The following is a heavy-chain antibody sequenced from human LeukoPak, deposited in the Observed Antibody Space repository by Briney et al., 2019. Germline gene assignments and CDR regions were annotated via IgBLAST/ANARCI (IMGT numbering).Heavy chain of an antibody. D-gene: IGHD3-10*01. V-gene: IGHV1-8*01. CDR3: ASPGGHYYGSGSYYKFDY. CDR2: MNPNSGNT. Sequence: PLASVKVSCKASGYTFTSYDINWVRQATGQGLEWMGWMNPNSGNTGYAQKFQGRVTMTRNTSISTAYMELSSLRSEDTAVYYCASPGGHYYGSGSYYKFDYWGQGTLVTVSS. CDR1: GYTFTSYD. J-gene: IGHJ4*02.